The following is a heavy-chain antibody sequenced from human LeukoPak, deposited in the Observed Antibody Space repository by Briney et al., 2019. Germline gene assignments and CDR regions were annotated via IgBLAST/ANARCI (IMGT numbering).Heavy chain of an antibody. V-gene: IGHV3-23*01. CDR3: AKDDDYGDYGQEGYFDY. D-gene: IGHD4-17*01. Sequence: GGSLRLSCAASGFTFSSYAMSWVRQAPGKGLEWVSAISGSGGSTYYADSAKGRFTISRDNSKNTLYLQMNSLRAEDTAVYYCAKDDDYGDYGQEGYFDYWGQGTLVTISS. CDR2: ISGSGGST. J-gene: IGHJ4*02. CDR1: GFTFSSYA.